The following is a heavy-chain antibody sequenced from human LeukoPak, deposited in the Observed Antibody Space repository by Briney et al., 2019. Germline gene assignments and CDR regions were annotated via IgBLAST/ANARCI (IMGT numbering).Heavy chain of an antibody. D-gene: IGHD2-2*01. CDR1: GFAFDEHG. CDR3: ARAPITSPFYFDY. J-gene: IGHJ4*02. Sequence: GGSLRLSCTASGFAFDEHGMSWVRHVPGKGLEWVSGINWSGGSTGYADPLRGRFTIFRDNAKNSLYLQMDSLRAEDTALYYCARAPITSPFYFDYWGQGTLVTVSS. V-gene: IGHV3-20*04. CDR2: INWSGGST.